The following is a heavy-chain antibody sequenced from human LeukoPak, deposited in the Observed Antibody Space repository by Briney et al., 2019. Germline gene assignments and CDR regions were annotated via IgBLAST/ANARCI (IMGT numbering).Heavy chain of an antibody. V-gene: IGHV1-18*01. J-gene: IGHJ6*02. D-gene: IGHD3-10*01. CDR1: GYTFTSYV. CDR2: ISAYNGNT. Sequence: ASVKVSCKASGYTFTSYVISWVRQAPGHGLEWMGWISAYNGNTNYAQKLQGRVTMTTDTSTSTAYMELRSLSSDDTAVYYWAREKIQVLLWFGELSRPRYDYGMDVWGQGPTVTVSS. CDR3: AREKIQVLLWFGELSRPRYDYGMDV.